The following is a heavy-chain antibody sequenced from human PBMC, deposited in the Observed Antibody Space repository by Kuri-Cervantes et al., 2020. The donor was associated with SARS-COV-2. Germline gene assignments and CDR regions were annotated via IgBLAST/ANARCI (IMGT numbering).Heavy chain of an antibody. Sequence: GESLKISCTASGFIFSDYYMTWIRQARGKGLEWVSNIGPTGTTKYYADSVKGRFTISRGNAKNSLYLQMNSLRAEDTAVYYCARDPWGWYFDLWGRGTLVTVSS. J-gene: IGHJ2*01. CDR2: IGPTGTTK. D-gene: IGHD7-27*01. CDR3: ARDPWGWYFDL. V-gene: IGHV3-11*04. CDR1: GFIFSDYY.